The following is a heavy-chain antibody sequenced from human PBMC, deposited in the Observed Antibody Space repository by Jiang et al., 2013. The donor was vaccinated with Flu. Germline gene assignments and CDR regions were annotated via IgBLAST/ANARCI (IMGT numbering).Heavy chain of an antibody. CDR3: ARQEGVVVAATP. CDR2: IYPGDSDT. J-gene: IGHJ5*02. D-gene: IGHD2-15*01. V-gene: IGHV5-51*01. Sequence: IIYPGDSDTRYSPSFQGQVTISADKSISTAYLQWSSLKASDTAMYYCARQEGVVVAATPWGQGTLVTVSS.